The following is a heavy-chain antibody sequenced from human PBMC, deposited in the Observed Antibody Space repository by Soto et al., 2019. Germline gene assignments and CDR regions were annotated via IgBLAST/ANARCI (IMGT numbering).Heavy chain of an antibody. J-gene: IGHJ4*02. V-gene: IGHV4-4*02. D-gene: IGHD6-19*01. CDR1: GGSISSSNW. Sequence: SETLSLTCAVSGGSISSSNWWSWVRQPPGKGLEWIGEIYHSGSTNYNPSLKSRVTISVDKSKNQFSLKLSSVTAADTAVYYCASVEYSSGSRNEPHDYWGQGTLVTVSS. CDR2: IYHSGST. CDR3: ASVEYSSGSRNEPHDY.